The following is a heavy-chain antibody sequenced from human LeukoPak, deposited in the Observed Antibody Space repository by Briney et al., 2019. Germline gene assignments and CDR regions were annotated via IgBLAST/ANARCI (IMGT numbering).Heavy chain of an antibody. V-gene: IGHV3-48*04. CDR2: ISSSSSTI. Sequence: GGSLRLSCAASGFTFSSYWMSWVRQAPGKGLEWVSYISSSSSTIYYADSVKGRFTISRDNAKNSLYLQMNSLRAEDTAVYYCARDVGTYFDYWGQGTLVTVSS. CDR3: ARDVGTYFDY. CDR1: GFTFSSYW. J-gene: IGHJ4*02. D-gene: IGHD7-27*01.